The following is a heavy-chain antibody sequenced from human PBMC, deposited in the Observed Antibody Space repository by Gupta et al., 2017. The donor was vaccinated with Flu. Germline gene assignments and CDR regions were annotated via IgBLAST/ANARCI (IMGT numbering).Heavy chain of an antibody. J-gene: IGHJ4*02. CDR2: INAGNGNT. V-gene: IGHV1-3*01. D-gene: IGHD2-21*01. Sequence: VRQAPGQRLEWMGWINAGNGNTTYSQKFQGRVTITRDTSASTAYMELSSLRSEDTAVYYCATLCGGDCYSSDYWGQGTLVTVSS. CDR3: ATLCGGDCYSSDY.